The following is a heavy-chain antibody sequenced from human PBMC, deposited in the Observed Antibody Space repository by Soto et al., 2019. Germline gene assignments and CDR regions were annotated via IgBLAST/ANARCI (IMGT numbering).Heavy chain of an antibody. CDR1: GYSFTSYG. Sequence: ASVKVSRKACGYSFTSYGISWVRQAPGQGLEWMGWISAYNGNTNYAQKLQGRVTMTTDTSTSTAYMELRSLRSDDTAAYYCARDTPVTTSFDYWGQGTLVTVSS. J-gene: IGHJ4*02. CDR2: ISAYNGNT. V-gene: IGHV1-18*01. D-gene: IGHD4-4*01. CDR3: ARDTPVTTSFDY.